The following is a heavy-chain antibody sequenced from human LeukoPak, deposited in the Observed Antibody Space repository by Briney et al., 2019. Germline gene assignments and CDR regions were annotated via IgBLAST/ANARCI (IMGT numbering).Heavy chain of an antibody. CDR1: GDSVSSNSAA. D-gene: IGHD5-12*01. Sequence: SQTLSLTCAISGDSVSSNSAAWNWIRQSPSRSLEWLGRTYYRSKWYNDYAVSVKSRITINPDTSKNQFSLQLNSVTPEDTAVYYCARAGRGYSGYDYNYYYYGMDVWGQGTTVTVSS. V-gene: IGHV6-1*01. J-gene: IGHJ6*02. CDR3: ARAGRGYSGYDYNYYYYGMDV. CDR2: TYYRSKWYN.